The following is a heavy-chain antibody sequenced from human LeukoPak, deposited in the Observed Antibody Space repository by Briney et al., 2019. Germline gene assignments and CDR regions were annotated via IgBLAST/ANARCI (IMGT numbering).Heavy chain of an antibody. V-gene: IGHV4-34*01. CDR2: INHSGST. CDR1: GGSFSGYY. J-gene: IGHJ4*02. D-gene: IGHD3-22*01. CDR3: ARGREYYDSSGYYYEKQHFDY. Sequence: TPSETLSLTCAVYGGSFSGYYWSWIRQPPGKGLEWIGEINHSGSTNYNPSLKSRVTISVDTSKNQFSLKLSSVTAADTAVYYCARGREYYDSSGYYYEKQHFDYWGQGTLVTVSS.